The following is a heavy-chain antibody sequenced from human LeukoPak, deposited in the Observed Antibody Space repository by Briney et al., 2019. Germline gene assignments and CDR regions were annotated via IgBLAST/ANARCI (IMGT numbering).Heavy chain of an antibody. CDR3: ARGNYYDNNGYSPELRY. D-gene: IGHD3-22*01. J-gene: IGHJ4*02. CDR2: SDPNTGDT. Sequence: ASVKVSCKTSGYTFTDYFIHWLRQAPGQGFEWIRWSDPNTGDTKYEHFQGRVTMTRDTSITTAYMELTRLRSDDTAVYYCARGNYYDNNGYSPELRYWGQGTLVTVSS. CDR1: GYTFTDYF. V-gene: IGHV1-2*02.